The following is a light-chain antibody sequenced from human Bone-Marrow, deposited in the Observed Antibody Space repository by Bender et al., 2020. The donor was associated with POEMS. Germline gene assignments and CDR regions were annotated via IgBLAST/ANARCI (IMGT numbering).Light chain of an antibody. V-gene: IGLV1-40*01. J-gene: IGLJ1*01. CDR1: IESFYD. CDR3: QSYDSSLRGSYV. CDR2: GNN. Sequence: QSVLTQPPSVSGAPGQRVTISCTGNIESFYDVHWYQQLPGTAPRLLIYGNNNRPSGVPDRFSGSKSGTSASLAITGLQAEDEADYYCQSYDSSLRGSYVFGTGTKVSVL.